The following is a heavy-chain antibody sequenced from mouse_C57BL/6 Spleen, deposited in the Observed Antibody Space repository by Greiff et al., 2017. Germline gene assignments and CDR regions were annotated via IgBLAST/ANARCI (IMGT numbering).Heavy chain of an antibody. J-gene: IGHJ1*03. CDR2: VNPNNGGT. V-gene: IGHV1-18*01. Sequence: VQLQQSGPELVKPGASVKIPCKASGYTFTDYNMDWVKQSHGKSLEWIGDVNPNNGGTIYNQKFKGKATLTVDKSSSTAYMELRSLTSEDTAVYYCARGRYFDVWGTGTTVTVSS. CDR1: GYTFTDYN. CDR3: ARGRYFDV.